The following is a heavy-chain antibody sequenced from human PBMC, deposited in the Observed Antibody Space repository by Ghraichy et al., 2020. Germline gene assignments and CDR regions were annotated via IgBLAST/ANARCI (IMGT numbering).Heavy chain of an antibody. J-gene: IGHJ6*03. CDR2: ISSSSSTI. Sequence: GGSLRLSCAASGFTFSSYSMNWVRQAPGKGLEWVSYISSSSSTIYYADSVKGRFTISRDNAKNSLYLQMNSLRDEDTAVYYCARVREGQYTRSSTNVYYYYYMDVWGKGTTVTVSS. D-gene: IGHD2-2*01. V-gene: IGHV3-48*02. CDR3: ARVREGQYTRSSTNVYYYYYMDV. CDR1: GFTFSSYS.